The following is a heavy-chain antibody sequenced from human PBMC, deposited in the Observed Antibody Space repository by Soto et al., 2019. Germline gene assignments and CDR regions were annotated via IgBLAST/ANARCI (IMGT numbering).Heavy chain of an antibody. V-gene: IGHV1-2*04. CDR2: INPNSGGT. CDR1: GYTFTGYY. Sequence: ASVKVSCKASGYTFTGYYMHWVRQAPGRGLEWMGWINPNSGGTNYAQKFQGWATMTRDTSISTAYMELSRLRSDDTAVYYCARESGSPYYYYYGMDVWGQGTTVTVYS. CDR3: ARESGSPYYYYYGMDV. J-gene: IGHJ6*02. D-gene: IGHD3-3*01.